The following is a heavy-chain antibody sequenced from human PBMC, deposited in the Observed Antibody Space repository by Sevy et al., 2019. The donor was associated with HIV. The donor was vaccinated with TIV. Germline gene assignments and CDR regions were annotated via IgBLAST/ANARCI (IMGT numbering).Heavy chain of an antibody. D-gene: IGHD5-12*01. CDR2: IIPIFGTE. CDR3: ARGSGSKTWFDP. J-gene: IGHJ5*02. V-gene: IGHV1-69*13. Sequence: ASVKVSCKTSGGTFSSYAISWVRQAPGQGLEWMGGIIPIFGTENYAQKFQGRVTITADESTSTAYMDLSSLRSEDTAVYYCARGSGSKTWFDPWGQGTLVTVSS. CDR1: GGTFSSYA.